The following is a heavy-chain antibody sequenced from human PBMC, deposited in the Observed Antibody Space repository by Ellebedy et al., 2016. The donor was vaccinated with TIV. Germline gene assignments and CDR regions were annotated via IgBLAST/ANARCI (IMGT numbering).Heavy chain of an antibody. D-gene: IGHD2-21*02. CDR1: EFTFSSYW. CDR3: ARVWEYCGGDCYSGYFDY. Sequence: GGSLRLSXAASEFTFSSYWMSWVRQAPGKGLEWVAEIKQDGSEKYYVDSVKGRFTVSRDNARNSLYLQMNSLRAEDTAVYYCARVWEYCGGDCYSGYFDYWGQGTQVTVSS. V-gene: IGHV3-7*01. J-gene: IGHJ4*02. CDR2: IKQDGSEK.